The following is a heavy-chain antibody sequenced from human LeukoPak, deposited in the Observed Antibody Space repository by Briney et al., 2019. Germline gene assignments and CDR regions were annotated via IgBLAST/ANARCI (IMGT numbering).Heavy chain of an antibody. D-gene: IGHD6-6*01. CDR1: GASISNYY. V-gene: IGHV4-59*01. CDR3: ARGLRNRSSGTRFDVFDI. Sequence: PSATLSLTCTVSGASISNYYWTWIRQPPRKGLEWSGYIYYIGSTNYRPSLKRRVTISVDTSKNQVSLRLRSVPAADTAVYYCARGLRNRSSGTRFDVFDIWGQGTMVTVSS. CDR2: IYYIGST. J-gene: IGHJ3*02.